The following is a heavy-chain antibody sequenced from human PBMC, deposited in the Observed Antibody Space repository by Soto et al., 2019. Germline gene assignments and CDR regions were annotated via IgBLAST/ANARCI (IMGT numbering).Heavy chain of an antibody. CDR1: GGSVRSGSSN. D-gene: IGHD5-18*01. Sequence: SETLSLTCTVSGGSVRSGSSNWSWIRQPPGKGLEWIGYIYYSGSTNYNPSLKSRVTISVDTSKNQFSLKLSSVTAADTAVYYCARRDTAMVTGAYYYYGMDVWGQGTTVT. CDR3: ARRDTAMVTGAYYYYGMDV. J-gene: IGHJ6*02. CDR2: IYYSGST. V-gene: IGHV4-61*01.